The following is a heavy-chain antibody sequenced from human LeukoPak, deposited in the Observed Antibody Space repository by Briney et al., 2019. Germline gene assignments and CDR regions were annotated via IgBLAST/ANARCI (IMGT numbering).Heavy chain of an antibody. CDR3: ARLYSSGWHYFDY. CDR1: GGSIRNYY. Sequence: PSETLSLTCTVSGGSIRNYYWSWIRQPPGKGLEWIGYIYYSGSTNYSPSLKSRVTTSVDTSKNQFSPKLSSVTAADTAVYYCARLYSSGWHYFDYWGQGTLVTVSS. D-gene: IGHD6-19*01. CDR2: IYYSGST. J-gene: IGHJ4*02. V-gene: IGHV4-59*01.